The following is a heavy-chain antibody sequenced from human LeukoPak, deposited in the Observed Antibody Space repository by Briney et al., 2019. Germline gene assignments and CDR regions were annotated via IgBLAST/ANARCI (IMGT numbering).Heavy chain of an antibody. D-gene: IGHD3-22*01. Sequence: GSVKVSCKASGYTFTGYYKHWVRQAPGQGLEWMGWINPNSGGTNFAQKFQGRVTMTRDTSISTAYMELSRLRSDDTAVYYCARKDYYDSIGYDYWGQGTLVTVSS. CDR3: ARKDYYDSIGYDY. V-gene: IGHV1-2*02. CDR1: GYTFTGYY. CDR2: INPNSGGT. J-gene: IGHJ4*02.